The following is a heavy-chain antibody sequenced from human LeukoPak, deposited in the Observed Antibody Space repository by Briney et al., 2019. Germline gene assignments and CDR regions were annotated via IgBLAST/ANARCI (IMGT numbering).Heavy chain of an antibody. CDR2: FYSGVST. CDR1: GFTVSSNY. J-gene: IGHJ4*02. CDR3: ARGSGDY. Sequence: GGSLRLSCAASGFTVSSNYISWVRQAPGKGLEWVSFFYSGVSTSYADSVKGRFTISRDNSKNTLYLQMNSLRAEDTAVYYCARGSGDYSGQGTLVTVSS. V-gene: IGHV3-53*01.